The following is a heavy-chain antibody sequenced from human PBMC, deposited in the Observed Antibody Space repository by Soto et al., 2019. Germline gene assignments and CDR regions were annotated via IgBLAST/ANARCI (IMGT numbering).Heavy chain of an antibody. CDR2: IYSGGASGGDT. D-gene: IGHD2-21*02. CDR3: AKDRCGGDCYFFDF. CDR1: GFTFSNYA. V-gene: IGHV3-23*01. J-gene: IGHJ4*02. Sequence: EVQLLESGGGLVQPGGSLRLSCAASGFTFSNYAMTWVRQAPGKGLEWVAGIYSGGASGGDTYYADSGKGRFTISRDNSKNTLYLQMNSLRAEDTALYYCAKDRCGGDCYFFDFWGQGTLVAVSS.